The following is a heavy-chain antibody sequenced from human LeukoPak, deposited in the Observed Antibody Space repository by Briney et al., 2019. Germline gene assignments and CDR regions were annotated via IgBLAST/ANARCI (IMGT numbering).Heavy chain of an antibody. V-gene: IGHV1-18*01. Sequence: EASVKVSCKTSGYTFTNYGISWVRQAPGQGLEWMGWISANSGNTNHAQTFQGRITLTRDTSTTTAYMELRSLRSDDTAVYYCARAGANFQNWFDPWGQEPWSPSPQ. CDR1: GYTFTNYG. CDR3: ARAGANFQNWFDP. D-gene: IGHD1-1*01. J-gene: IGHJ5*02. CDR2: ISANSGNT.